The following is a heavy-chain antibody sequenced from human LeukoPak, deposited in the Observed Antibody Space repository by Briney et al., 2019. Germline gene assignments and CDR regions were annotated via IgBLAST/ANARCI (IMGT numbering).Heavy chain of an antibody. CDR2: ISWNSGSI. CDR1: GFTFDDYA. V-gene: IGHV3-9*01. D-gene: IGHD3-22*01. CDR3: AKDMVPCCYDSAQFDY. J-gene: IGHJ4*02. Sequence: PGGSLRLSCAASGFTFDDYAMHWVRQAPGKGLEWVSGISWNSGSIGYADSVKGRFTISRDNAKNSLYLQMNSLRAEDTALYYCAKDMVPCCYDSAQFDYWGQGTLVTVSS.